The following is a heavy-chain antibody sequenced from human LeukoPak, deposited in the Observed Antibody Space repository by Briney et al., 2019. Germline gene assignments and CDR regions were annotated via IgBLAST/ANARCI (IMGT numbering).Heavy chain of an antibody. Sequence: GGSLRLSCAASGFTFGSYAMSWVRQAPGKGLEWVSAISGSGGSTYYADSVKGRFTISRDNSKNTLYLQMNSLRAEDTAVYYCAKDQGLLWFGELLSLDYWGQGTLVTVSS. D-gene: IGHD3-10*01. CDR2: ISGSGGST. J-gene: IGHJ4*02. V-gene: IGHV3-23*01. CDR1: GFTFGSYA. CDR3: AKDQGLLWFGELLSLDY.